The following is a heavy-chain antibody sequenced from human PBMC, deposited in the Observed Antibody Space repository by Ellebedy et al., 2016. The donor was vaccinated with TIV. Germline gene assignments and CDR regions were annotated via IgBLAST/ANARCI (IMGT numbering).Heavy chain of an antibody. CDR3: VRLSGEWLRSLPFDT. Sequence: GESLKISXEVSGFTFRNYWMHWVRQAPGKGLVWVARINNDGSYTKYADSVKGRFTISRDTAKNTLYLQMSSLRAEDTAVYYCVRLSGEWLRSLPFDTWGQGTLVAVSS. V-gene: IGHV3-74*01. CDR2: INNDGSYT. D-gene: IGHD5-12*01. J-gene: IGHJ4*02. CDR1: GFTFRNYW.